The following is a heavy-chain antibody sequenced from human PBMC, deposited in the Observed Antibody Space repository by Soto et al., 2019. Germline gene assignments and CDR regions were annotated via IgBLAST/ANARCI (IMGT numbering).Heavy chain of an antibody. J-gene: IGHJ4*02. CDR2: ISRSGGTT. CDR1: GFTFSHYA. Sequence: EVQLLESGGTLVQPGGSLRLSCAGSGFTFSHYAMSWVRQAPGKGLEWVSAISRSGGTTYYEDSVKGQFTISRDNSKNTLYLQMNSLRAEDTAVYYCAKDLLPGGDYYGAGYWGQGTLVTVSS. CDR3: AKDLLPGGDYYGAGY. V-gene: IGHV3-23*01. D-gene: IGHD3-22*01.